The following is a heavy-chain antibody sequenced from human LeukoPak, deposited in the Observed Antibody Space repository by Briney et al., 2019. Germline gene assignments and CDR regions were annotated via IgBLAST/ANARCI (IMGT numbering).Heavy chain of an antibody. CDR3: ARDRYPTVTTCWYY. CDR1: GGTFSSYA. J-gene: IGHJ4*02. V-gene: IGHV1-69*06. D-gene: IGHD4-17*01. CDR2: IIPIFGTA. Sequence: ASVKVSCKASGGTFSSYAISWVRQAPGQGLEWMGGIIPIFGTANYAQKFQGRVTITADKSTSTAYMELSSLRSEDTAVYYCARDRYPTVTTCWYYWGQGTLVTVSS.